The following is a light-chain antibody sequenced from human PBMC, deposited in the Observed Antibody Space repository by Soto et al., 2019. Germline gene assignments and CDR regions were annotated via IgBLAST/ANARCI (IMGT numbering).Light chain of an antibody. CDR3: QSYDSSLSGYV. CDR2: GNS. CDR1: SSNIGAGYD. Sequence: QSVLTQPPSLSGAPGKRVPISCTGSSSNIGAGYDVHWYQQLPGTAPKLLIYGNSNRPSGVPDRFSGSKSGTSASLAITGLQPEDEADYYCQSYDSSLSGYVFGTGTKVTVL. V-gene: IGLV1-40*01. J-gene: IGLJ1*01.